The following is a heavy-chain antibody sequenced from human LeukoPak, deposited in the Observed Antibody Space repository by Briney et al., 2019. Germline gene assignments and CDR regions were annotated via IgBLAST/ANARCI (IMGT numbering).Heavy chain of an antibody. J-gene: IGHJ6*02. CDR3: ARVEQWPPGYYYYGMDV. CDR2: MNPNSGNT. CDR1: GGTFSSYA. D-gene: IGHD6-19*01. V-gene: IGHV1-8*02. Sequence: ASVKVSCKASGGTFSSYAISWVRQAPGQGLEWMGWMNPNSGNTGYAQKFQGRVTMTRNTSISTAYMELSSLRSEDTAVYYCARVEQWPPGYYYYGMDVWGQGTTVTVS.